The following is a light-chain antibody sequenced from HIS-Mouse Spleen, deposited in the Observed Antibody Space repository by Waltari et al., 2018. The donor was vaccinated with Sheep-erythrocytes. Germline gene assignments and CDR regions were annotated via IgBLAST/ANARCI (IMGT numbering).Light chain of an antibody. V-gene: IGLV2-11*01. CDR2: DVS. CDR3: CSYAGSYNHV. Sequence: QSALTQPRSVSGSPGQSVTISCTGTSSDVGGYNYVSWYQQHPGKAPILMIYDVSKRPSGVPDRLSGYKSGNTASLTISGLQAEDEAYYYCCSYAGSYNHVFATGTKVTVL. J-gene: IGLJ1*01. CDR1: SSDVGGYNY.